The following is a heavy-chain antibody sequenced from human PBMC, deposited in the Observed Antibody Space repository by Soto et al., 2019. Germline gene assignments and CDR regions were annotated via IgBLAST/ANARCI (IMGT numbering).Heavy chain of an antibody. CDR1: GGSISSGGYY. CDR2: IYYSGNT. Sequence: PSETLSLTCTVSGGSISSGGYYWSWIRQHPGKGLEWIGYIYYSGNTYYNPSLKSRVTISVDTSKNQFSLKLSSVTAADTAVYYCARGPYYYYYMDVWGKGTTVTVSS. V-gene: IGHV4-31*03. CDR3: ARGPYYYYYMDV. J-gene: IGHJ6*03.